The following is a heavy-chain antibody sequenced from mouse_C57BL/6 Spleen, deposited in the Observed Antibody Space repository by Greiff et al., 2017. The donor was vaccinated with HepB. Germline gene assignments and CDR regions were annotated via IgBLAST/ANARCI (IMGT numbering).Heavy chain of an antibody. J-gene: IGHJ4*01. D-gene: IGHD1-1*01. Sequence: VQLQQPGAELVKPGASVKLSCKASGYTFTSYWMQWVKQRPGQGLEWIGEIDPSDSYTNYNQKFKGKATLTVDTSSSTAYMQLSSLTSEDSAVYYCARNYGSSSVAMAYWGQGTSVTVSS. CDR1: GYTFTSYW. V-gene: IGHV1-50*01. CDR2: IDPSDSYT. CDR3: ARNYGSSSVAMAY.